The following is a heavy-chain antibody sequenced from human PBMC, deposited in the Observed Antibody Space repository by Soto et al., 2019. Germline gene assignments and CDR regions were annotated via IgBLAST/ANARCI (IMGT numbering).Heavy chain of an antibody. D-gene: IGHD4-17*01. Sequence: QVQLVQSGAEVKKPGSSVKVSCKASGGTFSSYAISWVRQAPGQGLEWMGGIIPIFGTANYAQKFQGRVTITADESTSTAYMELSSLSSEDTAVYYCARKMDYGDYDGGGWFDPWGQGTLVTVSS. V-gene: IGHV1-69*12. J-gene: IGHJ5*02. CDR3: ARKMDYGDYDGGGWFDP. CDR2: IIPIFGTA. CDR1: GGTFSSYA.